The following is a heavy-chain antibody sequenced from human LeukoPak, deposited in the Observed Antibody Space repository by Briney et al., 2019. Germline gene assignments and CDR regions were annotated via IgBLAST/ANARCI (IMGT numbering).Heavy chain of an antibody. J-gene: IGHJ4*02. Sequence: AGGSLRLSCAASGFTFSSYSMNWVRQAPGKGLEWVSYISSSSSTIYYADSVKGRFTISRDNAKNSLYLQMNSLRAEDTAVYYCARVKYSGSYPHDYWGQGTLVTVSS. D-gene: IGHD1-26*01. CDR3: ARVKYSGSYPHDY. CDR1: GFTFSSYS. CDR2: ISSSSSTI. V-gene: IGHV3-48*04.